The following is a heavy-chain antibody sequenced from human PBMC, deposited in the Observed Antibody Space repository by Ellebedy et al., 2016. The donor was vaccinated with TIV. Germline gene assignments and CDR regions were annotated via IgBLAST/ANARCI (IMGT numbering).Heavy chain of an antibody. CDR2: ISGSASVT. CDR1: GFTFSSYE. CDR3: ARSYGARTSGP. D-gene: IGHD3-16*01. J-gene: IGHJ5*02. Sequence: PGGSLRLSCAVSGFTFSSYEMNWVRQAPGKGLEWVSYISGSASVTAYADSVKGRFTISRDNARTSLYLQMNSLRVDDTAMYYCARSYGARTSGPWGQGTLVTFSS. V-gene: IGHV3-48*03.